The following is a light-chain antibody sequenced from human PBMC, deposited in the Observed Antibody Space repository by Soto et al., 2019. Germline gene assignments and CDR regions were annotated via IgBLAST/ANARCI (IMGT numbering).Light chain of an antibody. J-gene: IGKJ1*01. V-gene: IGKV1-39*01. CDR2: AAS. CDR1: QSISIY. CDR3: QQRYSTRWT. Sequence: IQMTQSPSSLSESVGDRVTITCRASQSISIYLNGYQQKPGKAPKLLIYAASSLQSGVPSRFSGSGSGTGFTLTISSVQPEDFATYYCQQRYSTRWTFGQGTKVEIK.